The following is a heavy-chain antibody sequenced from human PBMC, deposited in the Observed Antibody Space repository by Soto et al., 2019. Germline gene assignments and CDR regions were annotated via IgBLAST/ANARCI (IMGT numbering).Heavy chain of an antibody. D-gene: IGHD3-16*01. J-gene: IGHJ4*02. V-gene: IGHV2-5*01. CDR1: GCSLIGGGVG. Sequence: CGRTLANPTRTLPLTCTFSGCSLIGGGVGVAWIRQPPGKALEWLALIYWNDDKRYRPSLKSSLTISKDTSKNQVVLTMTNVDPVDTATYYCAQRVAFPSAYNYWGQGTLVTVSS. CDR3: AQRVAFPSAYNY. CDR2: IYWNDDK.